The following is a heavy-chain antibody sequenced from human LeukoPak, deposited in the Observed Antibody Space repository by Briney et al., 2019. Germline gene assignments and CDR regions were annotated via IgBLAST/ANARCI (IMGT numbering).Heavy chain of an antibody. CDR2: INPNSGGT. D-gene: IGHD3-10*01. CDR3: ARVDMVRGVIFDY. CDR1: GYTFTSYA. V-gene: IGHV1-2*04. J-gene: IGHJ4*02. Sequence: ASVKVSCKASGYTFTSYAMHWVRQAPGQRLEWMGWINPNSGGTNYAQKFQGWVTMTRDTSISTAYMELSRLRSDDTAVYYCARVDMVRGVIFDYWGQGTLVTVSS.